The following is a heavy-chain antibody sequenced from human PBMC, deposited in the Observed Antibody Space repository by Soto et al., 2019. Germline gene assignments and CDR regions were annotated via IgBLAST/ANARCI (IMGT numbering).Heavy chain of an antibody. V-gene: IGHV4-31*11. J-gene: IGHJ4*02. CDR1: GGSISSGGYY. CDR3: AREGPPSLN. D-gene: IGHD2-2*01. Sequence: PSETLSLTCAFSGGSISSGGYYWSWIRQPPGKGLEWIGYIYYSGSTYYNPSLKSRVTISVDTSKNQFSLKLSSVTAADTAVYYCAREGPPSLNWGQGTLVTVSS. CDR2: IYYSGST.